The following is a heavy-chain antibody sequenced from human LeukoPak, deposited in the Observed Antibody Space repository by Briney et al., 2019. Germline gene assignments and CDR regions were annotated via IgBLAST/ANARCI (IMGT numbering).Heavy chain of an antibody. Sequence: GGSLRLSCAASGFTVSSNYMSWVRQAPGKGLEWVSAIYTGGSTYYADSVKGRFTISRDNSKNTLYLQMNSLRAEDTAVYYCAKVTRDSPAYYSNYYYYYMDVWGKGTTVTVSS. D-gene: IGHD4-11*01. J-gene: IGHJ6*03. CDR1: GFTVSSNY. CDR2: IYTGGST. V-gene: IGHV3-66*02. CDR3: AKVTRDSPAYYSNYYYYYMDV.